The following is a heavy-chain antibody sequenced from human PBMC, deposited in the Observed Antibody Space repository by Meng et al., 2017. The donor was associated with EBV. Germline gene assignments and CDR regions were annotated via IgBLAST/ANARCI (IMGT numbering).Heavy chain of an antibody. Sequence: QVQLVQSGSELKKPGAFVKVSCKASGYSLSTFAMNWVRQAPGQELEWMGWINTDTGYATYAQGFRGRFVFSLETSVSTAYLQINSLKAADTAMYYCARGLAYGDYGVDYWGQGTLVTVSS. CDR2: INTDTGYA. CDR1: GYSLSTFA. CDR3: ARGLAYGDYGVDY. V-gene: IGHV7-4-1*02. D-gene: IGHD2-21*01. J-gene: IGHJ4*02.